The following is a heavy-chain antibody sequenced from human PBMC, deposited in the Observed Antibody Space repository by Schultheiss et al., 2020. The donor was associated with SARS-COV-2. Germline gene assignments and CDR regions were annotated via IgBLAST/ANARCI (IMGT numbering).Heavy chain of an antibody. J-gene: IGHJ4*02. V-gene: IGHV3-23*01. CDR3: AKSPTGHVVPDAPYFDY. CDR1: GFTFSDYY. Sequence: GGSLRLSCAASGFTFSDYYMSWIRQAPGKGLEWVSAISGSGGSTYYADSVKGRFTISRDNSKNTLYLQMNSLRAEDTAVYYCAKSPTGHVVPDAPYFDYWGQGTLVTVSS. CDR2: ISGSGGST. D-gene: IGHD2-2*01.